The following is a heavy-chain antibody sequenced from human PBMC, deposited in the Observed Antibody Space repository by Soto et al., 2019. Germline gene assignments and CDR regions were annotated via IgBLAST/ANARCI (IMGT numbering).Heavy chain of an antibody. J-gene: IGHJ4*02. CDR3: ARLIAVADDIDY. Sequence: QLQLQESGPGLVKPSETLSLTCTVSGGSISSSSYYWGWIRQPPGKGLEWIGSIYYSGSTYYNPSLKSRVTISVDTSKNQFSLKLSSVTAADTAVYYCARLIAVADDIDYWGQGTLVTVSS. D-gene: IGHD6-19*01. CDR2: IYYSGST. V-gene: IGHV4-39*01. CDR1: GGSISSSSYY.